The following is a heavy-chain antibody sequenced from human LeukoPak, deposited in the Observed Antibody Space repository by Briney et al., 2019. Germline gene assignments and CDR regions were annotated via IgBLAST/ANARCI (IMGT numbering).Heavy chain of an antibody. J-gene: IGHJ3*02. Sequence: GESLKISCKGSGYSFTSYWIGWVRQMPGKGLEWMGIIYPGDSDTRYNPSFQGQVTISADRSITTAYLQWSSLKASDTAMYYCARLYLPYTSAWYGSAFDIWGQGTMVTVSS. CDR3: ARLYLPYTSAWYGSAFDI. CDR2: IYPGDSDT. CDR1: GYSFTSYW. D-gene: IGHD6-13*01. V-gene: IGHV5-51*01.